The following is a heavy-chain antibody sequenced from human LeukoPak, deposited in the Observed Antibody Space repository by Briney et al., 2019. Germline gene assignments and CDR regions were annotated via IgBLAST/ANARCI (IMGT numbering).Heavy chain of an antibody. V-gene: IGHV4-59*01. D-gene: IGHD6-25*01. CDR2: IYYSGST. J-gene: IGHJ4*02. Sequence: SETLSLTCPVSGGSISSYYWSWIRQPPGKGLEWIGYIYYSGSTNYNPSLKSRVTISVDTSKNQFSLKLSSVTAADTAVYYCARDGSGWQFDYWGQGTLVTVSS. CDR1: GGSISSYY. CDR3: ARDGSGWQFDY.